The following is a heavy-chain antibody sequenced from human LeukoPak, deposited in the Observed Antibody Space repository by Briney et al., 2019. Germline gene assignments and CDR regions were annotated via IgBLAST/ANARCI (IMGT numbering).Heavy chain of an antibody. V-gene: IGHV3-53*01. CDR2: IYSGGST. D-gene: IGHD2-2*01. Sequence: PGGSLRLSCAASGFTVSSNYMSWVRQAPGKGLEWVSVIYSGGSTYYADSVKGRFTISRDNSKNTLYFQMNSLRAEDTAVYYCASTHLGYCSSASCQNDYWGQGTLVTVSS. J-gene: IGHJ4*02. CDR1: GFTVSSNY. CDR3: ASTHLGYCSSASCQNDY.